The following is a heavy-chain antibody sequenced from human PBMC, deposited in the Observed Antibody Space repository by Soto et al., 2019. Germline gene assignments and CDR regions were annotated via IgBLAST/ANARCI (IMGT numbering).Heavy chain of an antibody. Sequence: NPSETLSLACAVYGGSFSGYYWSWIRQPPGKGLEWIGEINHSGSTSYNPSLKSRVTISVDTSKNQFSLKLSSVTAADTAVYYCARGLGYSSSWYLRWGQGTLVTVSS. CDR2: INHSGST. V-gene: IGHV4-34*01. D-gene: IGHD6-13*01. J-gene: IGHJ4*02. CDR3: ARGLGYSSSWYLR. CDR1: GGSFSGYY.